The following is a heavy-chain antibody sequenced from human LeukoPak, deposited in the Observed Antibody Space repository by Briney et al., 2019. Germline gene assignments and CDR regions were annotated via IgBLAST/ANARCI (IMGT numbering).Heavy chain of an antibody. V-gene: IGHV3-7*01. CDR3: ARGGTTVTTARWDFDY. Sequence: GGSLRLSCAASGFTFSSYWMSWVRQAPGKGLEWVANIKQDGSEKYYVDSVKGRFTISRDNAKNSLYLQMNSLRAEDTAVYYCARGGTTVTTARWDFDYWGQGTLVTVPS. CDR2: IKQDGSEK. J-gene: IGHJ4*02. D-gene: IGHD4-17*01. CDR1: GFTFSSYW.